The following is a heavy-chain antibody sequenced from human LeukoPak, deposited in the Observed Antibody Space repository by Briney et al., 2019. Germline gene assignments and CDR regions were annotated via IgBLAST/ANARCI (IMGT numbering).Heavy chain of an antibody. V-gene: IGHV1-8*01. CDR2: MNPNSCHT. D-gene: IGHD3-9*01. CDR1: GYTFTSYD. CDR3: AEDGIRDFDWLLSPQLYYYYGMDV. J-gene: IGHJ6*02. Sequence: ASVKVSCKASGYTFTSYDINWVRQATGQGLEWTAWMNPNSCHTGYAQKFQGRVTMTRNTSISTAYMELSSLGSEDTAFFFQAEDGIRDFDWLLSPQLYYYYGMDVWGQGTTVTVSS.